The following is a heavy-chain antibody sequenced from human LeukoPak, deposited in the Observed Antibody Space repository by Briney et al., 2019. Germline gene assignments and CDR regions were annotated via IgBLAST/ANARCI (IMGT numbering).Heavy chain of an antibody. V-gene: IGHV3-74*01. CDR1: GFTFSSYW. Sequence: GRSPRLSCAASGFTFSSYWMHWVRQAPGKGLVWVSRINSNGSSTSYADSVKGRFTISRDNAKNTLYLQMNSLRAEDTAVYYCARGIVGATTDYWGQGTLVTVSS. J-gene: IGHJ4*02. D-gene: IGHD1-26*01. CDR2: INSNGSST. CDR3: ARGIVGATTDY.